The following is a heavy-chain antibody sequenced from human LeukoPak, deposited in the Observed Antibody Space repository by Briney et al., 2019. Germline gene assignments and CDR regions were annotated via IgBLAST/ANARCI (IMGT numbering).Heavy chain of an antibody. CDR3: ARNGDYALDY. CDR1: LYSLSSVHW. Sequence: SATMSLTRAVSLYSLSSVHWCSWVRQSPGKGVEWIGEIVHTGSTRYNPSLKSRVTISVDRSKNQFSLTLTSVTAADTAVYYCARNGDYALDYWGQGTLVTASS. CDR2: IVHTGST. V-gene: IGHV4-4*02. J-gene: IGHJ4*02. D-gene: IGHD4-17*01.